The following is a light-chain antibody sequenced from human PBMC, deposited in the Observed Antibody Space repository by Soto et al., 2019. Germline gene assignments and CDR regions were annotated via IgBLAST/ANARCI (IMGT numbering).Light chain of an antibody. CDR3: VAWDDSLYDPV. CDR2: RNN. Sequence: QSVLTQPPSASGAPGQRVTISCSGSSSNIGSNPVNWYQHLPGTAPKLLIYRNNQRPSGVPDRFSGSKSGTSGSLAISGLQSEDEGDYYCVAWDDSLYDPVLGGGTKLTVL. V-gene: IGLV1-44*01. J-gene: IGLJ2*01. CDR1: SSNIGSNP.